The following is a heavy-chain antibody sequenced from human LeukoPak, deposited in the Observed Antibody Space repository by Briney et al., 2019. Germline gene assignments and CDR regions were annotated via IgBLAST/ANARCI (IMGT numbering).Heavy chain of an antibody. CDR1: GGTFSSYA. V-gene: IGHV1-69*13. D-gene: IGHD3-10*01. CDR3: ARSSGSYRRSNYYYYYMDV. J-gene: IGHJ6*03. CDR2: IIPIFGTA. Sequence: SVKVSCKASGGTFSSYAISWVRQAPGQGLEWMGGIIPIFGTANYAQKFQGRVTITADESTSTAYMELSSLRSEDTAVYYCARSSGSYRRSNYYYYYMDVWGKGTTVTISS.